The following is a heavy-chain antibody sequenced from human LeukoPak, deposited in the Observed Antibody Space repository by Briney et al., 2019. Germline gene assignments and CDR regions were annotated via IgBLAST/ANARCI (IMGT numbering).Heavy chain of an antibody. J-gene: IGHJ6*02. CDR3: ARESITMIGMDV. CDR1: GGSFSGYY. CDR2: INHSGST. Sequence: PSETLSLTCAVYGGSFSGYYWSWIRQPPGKGLEWIGEINHSGSTYYNPSLKSRVTISVDTSKNQFSLKLSSVTAADTAVYYCARESITMIGMDVWGQGTTVTVSS. V-gene: IGHV4-34*01. D-gene: IGHD3-22*01.